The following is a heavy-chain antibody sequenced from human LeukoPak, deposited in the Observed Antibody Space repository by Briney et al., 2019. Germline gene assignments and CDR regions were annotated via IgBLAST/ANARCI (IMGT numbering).Heavy chain of an antibody. Sequence: SETLSLTCTVSGGSISSSTYYWSWIRQPPGKGLEWIGNIYSSGSAYYNPSLKSRVTMSVDTSKNQFSLKLNSVTAADTAVYYCARKPIVNSAWYYFDYWGQGTLVTVSS. CDR3: ARKPIVNSAWYYFDY. J-gene: IGHJ4*02. CDR2: IYSSGSA. D-gene: IGHD3-22*01. V-gene: IGHV4-39*07. CDR1: GGSISSSTYY.